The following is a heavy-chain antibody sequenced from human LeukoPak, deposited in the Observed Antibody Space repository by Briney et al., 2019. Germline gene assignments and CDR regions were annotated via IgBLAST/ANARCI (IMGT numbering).Heavy chain of an antibody. Sequence: PGGSLRLSCAASGFTFSSYGMHWVRQAPGKGLEWLAVIWYDGSNKNYADSVKGRFTISRDNSKNTLYLQMNSLRAKDTAVYYCARHGVTAMDYWGQGTLVTVSS. CDR3: ARHGVTAMDY. CDR1: GFTFSSYG. D-gene: IGHD2-21*02. J-gene: IGHJ4*02. V-gene: IGHV3-33*01. CDR2: IWYDGSNK.